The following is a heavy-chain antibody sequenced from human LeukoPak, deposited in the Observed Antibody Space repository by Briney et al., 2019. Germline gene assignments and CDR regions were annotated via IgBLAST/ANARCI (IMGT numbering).Heavy chain of an antibody. CDR3: ARTNQISETAFDI. D-gene: IGHD1-14*01. J-gene: IGHJ3*02. CDR1: GGSINNYY. Sequence: SETLSLTCTVSGGSINNYYWSWIRQPPGKGLEWIGYILSSGSTNYNPSVKSRVTISVDTSKNQFSLRLSSVTAADSAVYFCARTNQISETAFDIWGQGTMVIVSS. V-gene: IGHV4-59*01. CDR2: ILSSGST.